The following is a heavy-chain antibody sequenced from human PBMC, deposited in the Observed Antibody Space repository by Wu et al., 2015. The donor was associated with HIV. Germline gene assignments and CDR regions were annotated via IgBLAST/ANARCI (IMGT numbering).Heavy chain of an antibody. CDR1: GFDFNSHV. CDR2: ISANGGDT. Sequence: QVQLVQSGDEVKNPGASVEVSCKASGFDFNSHVISWVRQAPGQGLEWLGWISANGGDTNYAQKFQGRVTMTRDTSVSTAYMELSRLTSDDTAVYYCARERDYGGKYSLDYWGQGTLVTVSS. CDR3: ARERDYGGKYSLDY. V-gene: IGHV1-2*02. D-gene: IGHD4-23*01. J-gene: IGHJ4*02.